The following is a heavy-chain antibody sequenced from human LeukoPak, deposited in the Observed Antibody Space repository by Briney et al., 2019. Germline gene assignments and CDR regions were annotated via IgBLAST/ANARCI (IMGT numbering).Heavy chain of an antibody. CDR2: INTNTGNP. CDR3: ARVVGCGGDCYSGISDY. Sequence: ASVKVSCKASGYNFPNYAISWVRQAPGQGLEWMGWINTNTGNPTYAQGFTGRFVFSLDTSVSTAYLQISSLKAEDTAVYYCARVVGCGGDCYSGISDYWGQGTLVTVSS. J-gene: IGHJ4*02. V-gene: IGHV7-4-1*02. D-gene: IGHD2-21*02. CDR1: GYNFPNYA.